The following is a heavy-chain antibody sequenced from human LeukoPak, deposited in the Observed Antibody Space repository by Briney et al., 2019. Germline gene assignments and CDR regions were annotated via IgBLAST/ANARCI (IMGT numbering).Heavy chain of an antibody. V-gene: IGHV4-31*03. CDR1: GGSISSGGSY. D-gene: IGHD3-22*01. CDR2: IYYTGSS. CDR3: ARDRSSGYPGYYMDV. J-gene: IGHJ6*03. Sequence: SETLSLTCTVSGGSISSGGSYWSWIRQHPEKGLEWIGYIYYTGSSYYNPSLKSRVSISVDTSKNQFSLKLRSVTAADTAVYYCARDRSSGYPGYYMDVWGKGTTVTVSS.